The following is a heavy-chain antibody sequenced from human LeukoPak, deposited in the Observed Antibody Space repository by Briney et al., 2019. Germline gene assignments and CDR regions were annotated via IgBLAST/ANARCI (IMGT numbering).Heavy chain of an antibody. CDR3: ARGSRGSSSYAFDY. D-gene: IGHD1-26*01. CDR1: GGSVSSGSYY. J-gene: IGHJ4*02. Sequence: SETLSLTCTVSGGSVSSGSYYWSWIRQPPGKGLEWIGYIYYSGSTNYNPSLKSRVTISVDTSKNQFSLKLSSATAADTAVYYCARGSRGSSSYAFDYWGQGTLVTVSS. V-gene: IGHV4-61*01. CDR2: IYYSGST.